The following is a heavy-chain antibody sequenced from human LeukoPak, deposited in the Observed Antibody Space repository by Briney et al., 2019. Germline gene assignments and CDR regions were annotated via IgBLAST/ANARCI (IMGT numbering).Heavy chain of an antibody. CDR1: GYTLTELS. V-gene: IGHV1-24*01. J-gene: IGHJ4*02. D-gene: IGHD5-18*01. CDR3: VRDKYSYGYTDGRFDY. Sequence: GGSVKVSCKVSGYTLTELSMHWVRQAPGKGLEWMGGFDPEDGETIYAQKFQGRVTMTEDTSTDTAYMELSSLRSEDTAVYYCVRDKYSYGYTDGRFDYWGQGTLVTVSS. CDR2: FDPEDGET.